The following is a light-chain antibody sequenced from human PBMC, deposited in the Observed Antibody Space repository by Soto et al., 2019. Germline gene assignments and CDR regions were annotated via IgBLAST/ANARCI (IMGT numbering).Light chain of an antibody. CDR3: QQSYSTPPIT. J-gene: IGKJ5*01. Sequence: DIQITQSPSSLSASVGDRVTITCRASQSISRYLNWYQHKPGKAPKLLIYAASSLQSGVPSRFSGSGSGAVFTLTISSLQPEDFATYYCQQSYSTPPITFGQGTRLEIK. CDR2: AAS. V-gene: IGKV1-39*01. CDR1: QSISRY.